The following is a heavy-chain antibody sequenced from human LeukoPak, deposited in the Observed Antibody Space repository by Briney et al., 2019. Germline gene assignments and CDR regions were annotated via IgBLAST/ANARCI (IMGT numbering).Heavy chain of an antibody. CDR2: ISGSGGST. CDR1: GFPFSSYA. Sequence: GGSLRLPCAAPGFPFSSYAMSWVRQAPGKGLEWVSAISGSGGSTYYADSVKGRFTISRDNSKNTLYLQMNSLRAEDTAVYYCAKDKVRALWFGELYYFDYWGQGTLVTVSS. J-gene: IGHJ4*02. V-gene: IGHV3-23*01. CDR3: AKDKVRALWFGELYYFDY. D-gene: IGHD3-10*01.